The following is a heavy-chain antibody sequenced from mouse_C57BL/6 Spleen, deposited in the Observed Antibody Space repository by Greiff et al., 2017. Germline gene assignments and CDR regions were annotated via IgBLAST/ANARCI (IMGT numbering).Heavy chain of an antibody. Sequence: QVQLQQSGAELAKPGASVKLSCKASGYTFTSYWMHWVKQRPGQGLEWIGYINPSSGYTKYTQKFKDKATLTADKSSSTAYMQLSSLTYEDSAVYYCARVYDGYSYYFDYWGQGTTLTVSS. J-gene: IGHJ2*01. D-gene: IGHD2-3*01. CDR1: GYTFTSYW. V-gene: IGHV1-7*01. CDR2: INPSSGYT. CDR3: ARVYDGYSYYFDY.